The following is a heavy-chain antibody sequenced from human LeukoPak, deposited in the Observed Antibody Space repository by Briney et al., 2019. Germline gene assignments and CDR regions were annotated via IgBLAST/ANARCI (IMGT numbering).Heavy chain of an antibody. J-gene: IGHJ4*02. CDR3: VRGGCRSTSCYDY. D-gene: IGHD2-2*01. CDR1: GFTFSSYG. Sequence: PGRSLRLPCAASGFTFSSYGMHWVRQAPGKGLVWLAVIWYDGSEKYYADSVKGRVTISRDNSKNTLYLQMGSLRVEDTALYYCVRGGCRSTSCYDYWGQGTLSPSPQ. CDR2: IWYDGSEK. V-gene: IGHV3-33*01.